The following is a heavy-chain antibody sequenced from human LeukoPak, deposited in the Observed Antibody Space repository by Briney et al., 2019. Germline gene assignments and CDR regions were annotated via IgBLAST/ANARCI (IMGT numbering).Heavy chain of an antibody. Sequence: TGGSLRLSCAASGFTFSSYAMHWVRQAPGKGLEWVAVISYDGSNKYYADSVKGRFTISRDNSKNTLYLQMNSLRAEDTAVYYCAKSSQVGANNYFDYWGQGTLVTVSS. CDR1: GFTFSSYA. V-gene: IGHV3-30*07. J-gene: IGHJ4*02. D-gene: IGHD1-26*01. CDR3: AKSSQVGANNYFDY. CDR2: ISYDGSNK.